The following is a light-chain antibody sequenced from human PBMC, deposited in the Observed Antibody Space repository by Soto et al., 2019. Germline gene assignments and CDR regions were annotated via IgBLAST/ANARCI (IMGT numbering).Light chain of an antibody. CDR3: QQRSHGLT. V-gene: IGKV3-11*01. CDR1: QSVNDY. Sequence: LTHSPGTLSLSPWDRATLSWSASQSVNDYVAWYQQRPGQAPRLLIYDASNRAPGIPDRFSGSGSGTGFTLTISSLEHEDFAVYYCQQRSHGLTFGGGTKVDIK. CDR2: DAS. J-gene: IGKJ4*01.